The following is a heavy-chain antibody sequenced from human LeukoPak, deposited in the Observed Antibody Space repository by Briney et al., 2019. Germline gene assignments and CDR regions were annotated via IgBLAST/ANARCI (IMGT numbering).Heavy chain of an antibody. J-gene: IGHJ5*02. CDR2: IYYSGST. CDR1: GGSISSYY. D-gene: IGHD3-10*01. CDR3: AGGYGSGSRQGWFDP. Sequence: SETLSLTCTVSGGSISSYYWSWIRQPPGKGLEWIGYIYYSGSTNYNPSLKSRVTISVDTSKNQFSLKLSSVTAADTAVYYCAGGYGSGSRQGWFDPWGQGTLVTVSS. V-gene: IGHV4-59*08.